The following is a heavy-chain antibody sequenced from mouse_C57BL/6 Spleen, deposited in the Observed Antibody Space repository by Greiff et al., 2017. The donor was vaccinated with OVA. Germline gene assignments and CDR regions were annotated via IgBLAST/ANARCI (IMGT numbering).Heavy chain of an antibody. Sequence: VQLKQSGAELVRPGASVKLSCTASGFNIKDDYMHWVKQRPEQGLEWIGWIDPENGDTEYASKFQGKATITADTSSNTAYLQLSSLTSEDTAVYYCTGAGAWFAYWGQGTLVTVSA. J-gene: IGHJ3*01. CDR3: TGAGAWFAY. CDR1: GFNIKDDY. V-gene: IGHV14-4*01. CDR2: IDPENGDT.